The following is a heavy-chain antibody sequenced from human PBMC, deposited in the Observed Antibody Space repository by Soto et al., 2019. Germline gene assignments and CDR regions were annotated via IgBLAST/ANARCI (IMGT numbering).Heavy chain of an antibody. D-gene: IGHD3-22*01. CDR3: ARDFVSYYYDSSGYSQGYYYGMDV. Sequence: GGSLRLSYAASGFTFSSYGMHWVRQAPGKGLEWVAVIWYDGTNKYYADSVRGRFTISRDNSKNTLYLQMSSLRAEDTAIYYCARDFVSYYYDSSGYSQGYYYGMDVWGQGTTVTVSS. CDR1: GFTFSSYG. CDR2: IWYDGTNK. V-gene: IGHV3-33*01. J-gene: IGHJ6*02.